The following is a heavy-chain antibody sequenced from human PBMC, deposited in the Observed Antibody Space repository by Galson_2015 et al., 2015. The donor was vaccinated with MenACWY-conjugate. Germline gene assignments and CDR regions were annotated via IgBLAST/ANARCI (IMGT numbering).Heavy chain of an antibody. J-gene: IGHJ4*02. CDR2: IKSRPDGGTI. D-gene: IGHD1-14*01. CDR1: GFTFSNAW. CDR3: TTDLTPGPDDY. V-gene: IGHV3-15*07. Sequence: SLRLSCAASGFTFSNAWMNWVRQAPGKGLEWVGRIKSRPDGGTIDYAAPEKGRFTISRDDSKNTLYLQMSSLKSEDTALYYCTTDLTPGPDDYWGRGTLVTVSS.